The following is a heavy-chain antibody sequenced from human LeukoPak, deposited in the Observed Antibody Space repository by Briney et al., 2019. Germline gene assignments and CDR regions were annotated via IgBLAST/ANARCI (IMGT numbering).Heavy chain of an antibody. V-gene: IGHV4-39*01. J-gene: IGHJ6*01. CDR2: IYYSGST. Sequence: SETLSLTCTVSGGSISSSSYYWGWIRQPPGKGLEWIGSIYYSGSTYYNPSLKSRVTISVDTSKNQFSLKLSSVTAADTAVYYCADSFVVPAARNRYYYYYYGMDVWGQGTTVTVSS. CDR1: GGSISSSSYY. D-gene: IGHD2-2*01. CDR3: ADSFVVPAARNRYYYYYYGMDV.